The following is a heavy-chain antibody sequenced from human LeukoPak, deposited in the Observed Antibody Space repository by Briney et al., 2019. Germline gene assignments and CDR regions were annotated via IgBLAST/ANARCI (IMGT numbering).Heavy chain of an antibody. Sequence: ASVKVSCKASGYTFTSYGISWVRQAPGQGLEWMGWISAYNGNTNYTQKLQGRVTMTTDTSTSTAHMELRSLRSDDTAVYYCARDLGSSATSTNWFDPWGQGTLVTVSS. CDR1: GYTFTSYG. J-gene: IGHJ5*02. CDR2: ISAYNGNT. D-gene: IGHD6-6*01. V-gene: IGHV1-18*01. CDR3: ARDLGSSATSTNWFDP.